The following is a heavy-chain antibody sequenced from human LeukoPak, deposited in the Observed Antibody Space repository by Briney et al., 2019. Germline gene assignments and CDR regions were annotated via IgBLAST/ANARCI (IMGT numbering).Heavy chain of an antibody. V-gene: IGHV1-2*02. CDR2: INPNSGVT. J-gene: IGHJ4*02. D-gene: IGHD3-22*01. CDR3: ARVNRPRYYYDSGGSFDC. CDR1: GYTFTGYY. Sequence: GASVKVSCKASGYTFTGYYMHWVRQAPGQGLEWMGDINPNSGVTNYAQKFQGRVTMIRDTSINTVYMELSRLRSDDTAVFYCARVNRPRYYYDSGGSFDCWGQGTLVTVSS.